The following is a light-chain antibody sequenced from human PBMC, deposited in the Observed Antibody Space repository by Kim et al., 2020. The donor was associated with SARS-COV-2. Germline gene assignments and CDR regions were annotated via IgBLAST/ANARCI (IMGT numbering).Light chain of an antibody. CDR3: SAWDNSLSAWV. V-gene: IGLV10-54*01. CDR2: RND. J-gene: IGLJ3*02. CDR1: SNNIGSEG. Sequence: RQTDTLTLTGKSNNIGSEGAILAQQHQGHPAKALSSRNDNRPPGISERLSASRSGNPASLTITGLQPEDEADYYCSAWDNSLSAWVFGGGTKLTVL.